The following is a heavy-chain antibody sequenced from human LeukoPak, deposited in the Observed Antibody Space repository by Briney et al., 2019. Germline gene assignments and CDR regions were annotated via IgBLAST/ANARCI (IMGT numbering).Heavy chain of an antibody. V-gene: IGHV3-73*01. CDR1: GFTFSGSA. D-gene: IGHD4-17*01. CDR3: TIPTVNEGDY. CDR2: IRSKANSYAT. Sequence: GGSLRLSCAASGFTFSGSAMHWVRQASRKGLEWVGRIRSKANSYATAYAASVKGRFTISRDDSKNTAYLQMNSLKTEDTAVYYCTIPTVNEGDYWGQGTLVTVSS. J-gene: IGHJ4*02.